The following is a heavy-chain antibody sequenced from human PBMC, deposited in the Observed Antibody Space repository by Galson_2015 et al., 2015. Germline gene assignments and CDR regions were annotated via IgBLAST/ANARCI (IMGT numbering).Heavy chain of an antibody. CDR2: IYGGDIT. Sequence: SLRLSCAASGVTVSNNYMSWVRQAPGKGLEWVSVIYGGDITNHTKSLKGRFTISRDKFKKTLYLQMKNLRAEDTAVYFCARDSTTTHRAGYWGQGTLVIVSS. CDR3: ARDSTTTHRAGY. D-gene: IGHD2-2*01. J-gene: IGHJ4*02. CDR1: GVTVSNNY. V-gene: IGHV3-53*01.